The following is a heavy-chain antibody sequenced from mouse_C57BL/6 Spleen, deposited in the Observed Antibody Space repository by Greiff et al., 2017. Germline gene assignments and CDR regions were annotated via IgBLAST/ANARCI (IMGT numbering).Heavy chain of an antibody. J-gene: IGHJ1*03. CDR1: GYTFTSYW. V-gene: IGHV1-55*01. D-gene: IGHD4-1*01. Sequence: QVQLKQPGAELVKPGASVKMSCKASGYTFTSYWITWVKQRPGQGLEWIGDIYPGSGSTNYNEKFKSKATLTVDTSSSTAYMQLSSLTSEDSAVYYCARSLGRDWYFDVWGTGTTVTVSS. CDR2: IYPGSGST. CDR3: ARSLGRDWYFDV.